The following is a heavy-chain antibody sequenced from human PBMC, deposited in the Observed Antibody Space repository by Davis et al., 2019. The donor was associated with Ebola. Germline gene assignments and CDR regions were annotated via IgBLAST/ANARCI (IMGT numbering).Heavy chain of an antibody. CDR2: INPNTGGT. D-gene: IGHD1-26*01. CDR1: GYIFIHYY. J-gene: IGHJ6*02. V-gene: IGHV1-2*04. CDR3: ARLYSGRSYGNSYYYGMDV. Sequence: ASVKVSCKASGYIFIHYYLHWVRQAPGRGFQWMGRINPNTGGTDYAQDFQGWVTMTRDTSISTAYMELSRLRSDDTAVYYCARLYSGRSYGNSYYYGMDVWGQGTTVTVSS.